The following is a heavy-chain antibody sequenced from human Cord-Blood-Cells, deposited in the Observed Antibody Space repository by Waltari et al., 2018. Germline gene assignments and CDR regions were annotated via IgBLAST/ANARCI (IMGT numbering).Heavy chain of an antibody. CDR2: IYYSGST. CDR3: ARHQLVTIDY. Sequence: QLQLQVSGPGLAKPAEPLSPTCTVSAGSISSSSYYWAWIRQPPGKGLEWMGSIYYSGSTYDNPSLKSRVTISVDTSKNQCSLKLSSVTAADTAVYYCARHQLVTIDYWGQGTLVTVSS. J-gene: IGHJ4*02. V-gene: IGHV4-39*01. CDR1: AGSISSSSYY. D-gene: IGHD1-1*01.